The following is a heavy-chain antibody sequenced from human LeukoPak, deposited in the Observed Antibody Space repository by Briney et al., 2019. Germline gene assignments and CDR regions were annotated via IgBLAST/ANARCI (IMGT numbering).Heavy chain of an antibody. CDR1: GYSISSGYY. CDR3: ARRRYNYGFDS. CDR2: INHSGST. D-gene: IGHD5-18*01. J-gene: IGHJ4*02. Sequence: SETLSLTCTVSGYSISSGYYWGWIRQPPGKGLEWIGEINHSGSTNYNPSLKSRVTISVDTSKNQFSLKLSSVTAADTAVFYCARRRYNYGFDSWGQGTLVTVSS. V-gene: IGHV4-38-2*02.